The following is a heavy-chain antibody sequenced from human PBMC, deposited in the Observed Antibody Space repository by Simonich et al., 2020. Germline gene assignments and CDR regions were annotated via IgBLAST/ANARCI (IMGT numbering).Heavy chain of an antibody. J-gene: IGHJ4*02. CDR2: ITPIIGIA. V-gene: IGHV1-69*17. CDR3: ARTNTMRELDTMVRGVDYFDY. D-gene: IGHD3-10*01. Sequence: QVQLVQSGAEVKKPGSSVKVSCKASGGTFSSYAISWVRKAPGQGLEWRGGITPIIGIANNAQKFQGRVTITADKSTSTAYMELSSLRAEDTAVYYCARTNTMRELDTMVRGVDYFDYWGQGTLVTVSS. CDR1: GGTFSSYA.